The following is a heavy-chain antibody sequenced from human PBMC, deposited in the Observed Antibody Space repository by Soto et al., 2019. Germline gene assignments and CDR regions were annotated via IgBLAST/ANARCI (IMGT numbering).Heavy chain of an antibody. CDR2: IKSKTDGGTT. V-gene: IGHV3-15*01. J-gene: IGHJ4*02. CDR1: GFTFSNAW. CDR3: TTGKGPTGFDY. Sequence: GGSLRLSCAASGFTFSNAWMSWVRQAPGNGLEWVGRIKSKTDGGTTDYAAPVKGRFTISRDDSKNTLYLQMNSLKTEDTAVYYCTTGKGPTGFDYWGQGTLVTVSS.